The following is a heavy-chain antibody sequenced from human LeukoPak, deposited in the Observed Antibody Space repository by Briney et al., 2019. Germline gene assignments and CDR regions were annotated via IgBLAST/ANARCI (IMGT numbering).Heavy chain of an antibody. CDR1: GFTFGSYG. CDR2: ISGSSGST. Sequence: GGSLRLSCAASGFTFGSYGMTWVRQAPGKGLEWVSAISGSSGSTYYADSVKGRFTISRDNSKNTLYLQMNSLRAEDTAVYYCAKSASYYGSGYFFDFWGQGTLVTVSS. D-gene: IGHD3-10*01. V-gene: IGHV3-23*01. J-gene: IGHJ4*02. CDR3: AKSASYYGSGYFFDF.